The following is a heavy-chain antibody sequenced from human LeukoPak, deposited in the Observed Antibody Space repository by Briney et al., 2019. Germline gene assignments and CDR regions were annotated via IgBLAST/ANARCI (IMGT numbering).Heavy chain of an antibody. CDR3: AREGPRGHPYDLTFGY. Sequence: GGSLRLSCAASGFTFSSYTMNWFRQAPGKGLEWVSYISSSSSTIYYADSVKGRFTISRDNAKNSLYRQMNSLRAEDTAVYYCAREGPRGHPYDLTFGYWGQGTLVTVSS. D-gene: IGHD5-18*01. V-gene: IGHV3-48*01. CDR2: ISSSSSTI. CDR1: GFTFSSYT. J-gene: IGHJ4*02.